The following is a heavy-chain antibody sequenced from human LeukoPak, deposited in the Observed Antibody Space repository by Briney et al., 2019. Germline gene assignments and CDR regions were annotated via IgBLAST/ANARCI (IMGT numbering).Heavy chain of an antibody. CDR1: GFTFSSFW. J-gene: IGHJ4*02. V-gene: IGHV3-7*03. D-gene: IGHD1-26*01. CDR3: VRDRGTYRPIDY. Sequence: GGSLRLSCVASGFTFSSFWMTWVRQAPGKGLEWVANIKRDGSGTNYVDSVKGRFTISRDNAKNSLYLQMNSLRAEDTAIYYCVRDRGTYRPIDYWGQGTLVTVSS. CDR2: IKRDGSGT.